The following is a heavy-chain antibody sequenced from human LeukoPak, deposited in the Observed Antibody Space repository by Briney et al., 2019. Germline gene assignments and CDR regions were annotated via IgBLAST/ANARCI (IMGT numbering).Heavy chain of an antibody. J-gene: IGHJ5*02. CDR3: ARVPDYGDYVENWFDP. CDR2: MNPNSGNT. CDR1: GYTLTSYD. D-gene: IGHD4-17*01. Sequence: ASVKVSCKASGYTLTSYDINWVRQATGQGLEWMGWMNPNSGNTGYAQKFQGRVTMTRNTSISTAYMELSSLRSEDTAVYYCARVPDYGDYVENWFDPWGQGTLVTVSS. V-gene: IGHV1-8*01.